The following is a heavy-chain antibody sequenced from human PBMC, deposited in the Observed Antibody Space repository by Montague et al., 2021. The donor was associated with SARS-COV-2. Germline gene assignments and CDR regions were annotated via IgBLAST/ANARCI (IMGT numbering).Heavy chain of an antibody. CDR2: IYTSGST. CDR1: GASISSGDYY. V-gene: IGHV4-61*02. Sequence: TLSLTCTVSGASISSGDYYWSWIRQPAGKELEWIGRIYTSGSTKYNPSLNSRVTILVDTSKNQFSLNLRSVTAADTAVYYCAREGGGTTRYFDPWGQGTLVSVSS. CDR3: AREGGGTTRYFDP. J-gene: IGHJ5*02. D-gene: IGHD1-1*01.